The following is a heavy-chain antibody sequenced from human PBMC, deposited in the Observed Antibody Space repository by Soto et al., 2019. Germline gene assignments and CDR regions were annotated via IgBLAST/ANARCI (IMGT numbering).Heavy chain of an antibody. Sequence: SETLSLTCGVSGGSISSGGYSWSWIRQPPGKGLEWIGYIYHSGSTYYNPSLKSRVTISVDRSKNQFSLKLSSVTAADTAVYYCARRYGSAIDYWGQGTLVTVSS. J-gene: IGHJ4*02. V-gene: IGHV4-30-2*01. CDR1: GGSISSGGYS. CDR2: IYHSGST. D-gene: IGHD1-26*01. CDR3: ARRYGSAIDY.